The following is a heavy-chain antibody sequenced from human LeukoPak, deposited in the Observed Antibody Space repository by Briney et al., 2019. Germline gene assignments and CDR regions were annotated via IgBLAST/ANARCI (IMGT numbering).Heavy chain of an antibody. Sequence: GSLRLSCAASGFTLSSYAMSWVRQPPGKGLEWIGSIYYSGSTYYNPSLKSRVTISVDTSKNQFSLKLSSVTAADTAVYYCARHVDTAMVKVGFVYWGQGTLVTVSS. CDR2: IYYSGST. CDR1: GFTLSSYA. D-gene: IGHD5-18*01. J-gene: IGHJ4*02. CDR3: ARHVDTAMVKVGFVY. V-gene: IGHV4-39*01.